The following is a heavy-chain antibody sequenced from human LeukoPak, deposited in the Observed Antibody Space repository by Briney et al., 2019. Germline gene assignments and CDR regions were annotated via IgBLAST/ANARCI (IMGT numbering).Heavy chain of an antibody. J-gene: IGHJ5*02. CDR3: AKDSSGWYKWFDP. D-gene: IGHD6-19*01. Sequence: GGSLRLSCAASGFTFSSYGMHWVRQAPGKGLEWVAFIRCDGSNKYYADSVKGRFTISRDNSKNTLYLQMNSLRAEDTAVYYCAKDSSGWYKWFDPWGQGTLVTVSS. CDR2: IRCDGSNK. V-gene: IGHV3-30*02. CDR1: GFTFSSYG.